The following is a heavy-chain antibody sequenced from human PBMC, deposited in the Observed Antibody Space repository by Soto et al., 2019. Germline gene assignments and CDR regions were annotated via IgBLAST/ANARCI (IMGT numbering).Heavy chain of an antibody. J-gene: IGHJ4*02. Sequence: PSETLSLTCTVTGGSFSTGGPYWSWLLQHTVKGLEWIGSIRDGETTYYNPSLKSRVNMSMDTSKRQLSLDMRSLTVADTAIYFCARGRDYSKTAYWGQGTLVTVSS. CDR3: ARGRDYSKTAY. CDR2: IRDGETT. D-gene: IGHD4-4*01. V-gene: IGHV4-31*03. CDR1: GGSFSTGGPY.